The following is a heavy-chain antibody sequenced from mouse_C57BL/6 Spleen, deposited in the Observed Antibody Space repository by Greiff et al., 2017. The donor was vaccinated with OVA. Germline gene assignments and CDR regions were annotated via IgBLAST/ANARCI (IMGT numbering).Heavy chain of an antibody. CDR3: AGGGGYDPCYYDMDY. Sequence: QVQLQQPGAELVKPGASVKLSCKASGYTFTSYWMHWVKQRPGQGLEWIGMIHPNSGSTNYNEKFKSKATLTVDKSSSTAYMQRSSLTSEDSAVYYGAGGGGYDPCYYDMDYWGQGTSLTVSS. D-gene: IGHD2-2*01. J-gene: IGHJ4*01. CDR2: IHPNSGST. V-gene: IGHV1-64*01. CDR1: GYTFTSYW.